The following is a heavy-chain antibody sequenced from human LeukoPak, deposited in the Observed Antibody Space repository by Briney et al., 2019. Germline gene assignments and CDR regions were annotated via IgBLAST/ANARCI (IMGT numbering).Heavy chain of an antibody. J-gene: IGHJ6*02. D-gene: IGHD2-15*01. CDR3: ARGPDCSGGSCYSNYYYGMDV. CDR2: IYYSGST. Sequence: SETLSLTCTVSGGSISSYYWSWIRQPPGKGLEWIGYIYYSGSTNYNPSLKSRVTISVDTSKNQFSLKLSSVTAADTAVYYCARGPDCSGGSCYSNYYYGMDVWGQGTTVTVSS. V-gene: IGHV4-59*12. CDR1: GGSISSYY.